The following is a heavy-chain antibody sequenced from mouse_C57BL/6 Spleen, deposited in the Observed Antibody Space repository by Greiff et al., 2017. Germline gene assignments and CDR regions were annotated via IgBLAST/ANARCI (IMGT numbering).Heavy chain of an antibody. V-gene: IGHV1-52*01. CDR1: GYTFTSYW. D-gene: IGHD1-1*01. CDR2: IDPSDSET. Sequence: QVQLQQPGAELVRPGSSVKLSCKASGYTFTSYWMHWVKQRPIQGLEWIGNIDPSDSETHYNQKFKDKATLTVDKSSSTAYMQLSSLTSEDSAVYYCARWGNDGRGLDYWGQGTTLTVSS. CDR3: ARWGNDGRGLDY. J-gene: IGHJ2*01.